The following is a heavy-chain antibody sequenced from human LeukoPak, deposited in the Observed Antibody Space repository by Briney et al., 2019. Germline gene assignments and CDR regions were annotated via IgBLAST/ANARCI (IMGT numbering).Heavy chain of an antibody. Sequence: ASVKVSCKASGYTFTGYYMHWVRQAPGQGLEWMGWISGNNDNPNYGQKFQGRLTVTTDSSTNTAHMELRNLRSDDTAVYYCARDGTSTDDYWGQGTLVTVSS. D-gene: IGHD2-2*01. V-gene: IGHV1-18*04. J-gene: IGHJ4*02. CDR1: GYTFTGYY. CDR3: ARDGTSTDDY. CDR2: ISGNNDNP.